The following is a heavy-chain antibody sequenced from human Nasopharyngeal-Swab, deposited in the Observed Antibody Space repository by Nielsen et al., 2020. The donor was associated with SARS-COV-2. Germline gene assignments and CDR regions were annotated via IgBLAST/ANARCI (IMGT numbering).Heavy chain of an antibody. CDR2: ISWDGLTI. Sequence: SLKISCAASGFTFDDYGMHWVRQAPGKGLEWVSGISWDGLTIGYADSVKGRFTISRDNAKNSLYLQMNSLRAEDTAVYYCARGREKLAWGQGTLVTVSS. V-gene: IGHV3-9*01. J-gene: IGHJ5*02. D-gene: IGHD1-26*01. CDR3: ARGREKLA. CDR1: GFTFDDYG.